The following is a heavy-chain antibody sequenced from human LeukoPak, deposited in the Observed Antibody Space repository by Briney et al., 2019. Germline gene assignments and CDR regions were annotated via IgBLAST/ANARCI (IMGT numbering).Heavy chain of an antibody. J-gene: IGHJ4*02. Sequence: GGSLRLSCAASGFTVSSNYMSWVRQAPGKGLEWVSVIYSGGSTYYADSVKGRFTISRDNAKNSLYLQMNSLRAEDTAVYYCARDEGYYDSSGYPLDYWGQGTLVTVSS. D-gene: IGHD3-22*01. V-gene: IGHV3-53*01. CDR3: ARDEGYYDSSGYPLDY. CDR1: GFTVSSNY. CDR2: IYSGGST.